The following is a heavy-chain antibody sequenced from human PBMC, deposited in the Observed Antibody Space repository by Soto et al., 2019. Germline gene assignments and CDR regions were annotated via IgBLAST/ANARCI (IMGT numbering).Heavy chain of an antibody. CDR3: ASSSILTGYYMNYFDY. CDR1: GGSISSGGYS. CDR2: IYHSGST. Sequence: SETLSLTCAVSGGSISSGGYSWSWIRQPPGKGLEWIGYIYHSGSTYYNPFLKSRVTISVDRSKNQFSLKLSSVTAADTAVYYCASSSILTGYYMNYFDYWGQGTLVTVSS. D-gene: IGHD3-9*01. V-gene: IGHV4-30-2*01. J-gene: IGHJ4*02.